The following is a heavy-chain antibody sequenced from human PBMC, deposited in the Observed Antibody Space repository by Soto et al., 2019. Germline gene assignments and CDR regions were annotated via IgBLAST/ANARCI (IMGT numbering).Heavy chain of an antibody. CDR1: GYTFTSYG. CDR2: ISAYNGNT. D-gene: IGHD1-26*01. J-gene: IGHJ4*02. V-gene: IGHV1-18*01. Sequence: QVQLVQSGAEVKKPGASVKVSCKASGYTFTSYGISWVRQAPGQRLEWMGWISAYNGNTNNAQKRQGRVTMTTDTSIRRAYMELRNRRADDTAVYYCARDGEYRGSYWGQGTQVTVSS. CDR3: ARDGEYRGSY.